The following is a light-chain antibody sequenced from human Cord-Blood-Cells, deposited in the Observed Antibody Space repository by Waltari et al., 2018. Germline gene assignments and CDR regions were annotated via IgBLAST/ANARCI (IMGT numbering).Light chain of an antibody. Sequence: QSALTQPPSASGSPGQSVTISCTGTSSDVGGYNYVSWYQQHPGKAPKLMIYEVSKRPSGVPDRFSGSKSGNTASLTVSGLQAEDEADYYCSSYAGSNNLGVVFGGETKLTVL. V-gene: IGLV2-8*01. CDR2: EVS. CDR3: SSYAGSNNLGVV. J-gene: IGLJ2*01. CDR1: SSDVGGYNY.